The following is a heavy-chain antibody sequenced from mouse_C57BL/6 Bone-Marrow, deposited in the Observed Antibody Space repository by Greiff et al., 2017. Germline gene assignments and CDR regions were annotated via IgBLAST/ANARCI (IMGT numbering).Heavy chain of an antibody. J-gene: IGHJ4*01. CDR3: VRRYGNYDAMDY. V-gene: IGHV10-1*01. D-gene: IGHD2-10*02. Sequence: EVKLVESGGGLVQPKGSLKLSCAASGFSFNTYAMNWVRQAPGKGLEWVARIRSKSNNYATYYADSVKDRFTISRDDSESMLYLQMNNLKTEDTARYYCVRRYGNYDAMDYWGQGTSVTVSS. CDR1: GFSFNTYA. CDR2: IRSKSNNYAT.